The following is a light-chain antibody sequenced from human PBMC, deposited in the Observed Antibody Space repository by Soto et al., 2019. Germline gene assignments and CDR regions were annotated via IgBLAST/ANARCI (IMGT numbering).Light chain of an antibody. CDR2: DVT. J-gene: IGLJ1*01. Sequence: QSVLTRPASVSGSPGQSITIACTGTSTDIGTYSRVSWYLQYPGKAPKLMIYDVTKRPSGVSNRFSGSRSGSTASLTISGLQAEDEANYYCGSYSISDTPYVFGGGTKVTVL. CDR3: GSYSISDTPYV. CDR1: STDIGTYSR. V-gene: IGLV2-14*02.